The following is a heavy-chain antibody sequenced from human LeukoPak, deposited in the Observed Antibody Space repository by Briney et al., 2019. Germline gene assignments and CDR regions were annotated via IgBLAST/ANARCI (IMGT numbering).Heavy chain of an antibody. CDR3: ARHRGTYSGSYSYYYIDV. J-gene: IGHJ6*03. Sequence: SQTLSLARTVSGAPVSAFYGSWVRHPAGEGLEWIGYIHPSGNTNYNPSLKSRVTMSVDTSRNLFSLKVSGVTAADTAEYYCARHRGTYSGSYSYYYIDVWGGGTTVIVAS. CDR2: IHPSGNT. V-gene: IGHV4-4*09. D-gene: IGHD1-1*01. CDR1: GAPVSAFY.